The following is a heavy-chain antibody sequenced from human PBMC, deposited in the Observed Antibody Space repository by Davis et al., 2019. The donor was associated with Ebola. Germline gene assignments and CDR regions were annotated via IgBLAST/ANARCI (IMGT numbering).Heavy chain of an antibody. D-gene: IGHD3-22*01. CDR3: ARVGAWYDSSGRSLGYFDY. CDR2: INTYTGDT. Sequence: SVKVSCKASGYTFTSNKISWVRQAPGQGPEWLGWINTYTGDTNYAKKFHDRVTMTADTSTTTAYMELRSLRSDDTAVYYCARVGAWYDSSGRSLGYFDYWGQGTLVTVS. V-gene: IGHV1-18*01. J-gene: IGHJ4*02. CDR1: GYTFTSNK.